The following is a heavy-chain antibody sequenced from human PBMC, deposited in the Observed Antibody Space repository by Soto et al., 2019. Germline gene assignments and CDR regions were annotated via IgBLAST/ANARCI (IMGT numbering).Heavy chain of an antibody. Sequence: SETLSLTCTVSGASISYGGFSWSWIRQSPGKGLEWIGYISHLESTYFHPSFKSRLTMSIDRTRNQFSLKLSSVTAADMAVYYCARGGGYDSFDYWGQGVLVTVS. D-gene: IGHD5-12*01. CDR1: GASISYGGFS. J-gene: IGHJ4*02. V-gene: IGHV4-30-2*06. CDR2: ISHLEST. CDR3: ARGGGYDSFDY.